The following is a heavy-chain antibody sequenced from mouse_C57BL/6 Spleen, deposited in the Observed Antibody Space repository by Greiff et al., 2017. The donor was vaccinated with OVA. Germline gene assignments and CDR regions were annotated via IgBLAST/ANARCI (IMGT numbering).Heavy chain of an antibody. V-gene: IGHV10-3*01. CDR2: IRSKSSNYAT. CDR3: VRDRGYDYGSFFFDY. J-gene: IGHJ2*01. Sequence: EVHLVESGGGLVQPKGSLKLSCAASGFTFNTYAMHWVRQAPGKGLEWVARIRSKSSNYATYYADSVKDRFTISRDDSQSMLYLQMNNLKTEDTAMYYCVRDRGYDYGSFFFDYWGQGTTLTVSS. CDR1: GFTFNTYA. D-gene: IGHD1-1*01.